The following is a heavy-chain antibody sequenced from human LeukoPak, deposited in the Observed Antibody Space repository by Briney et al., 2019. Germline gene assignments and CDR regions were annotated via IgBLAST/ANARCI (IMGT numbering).Heavy chain of an antibody. CDR3: ARGRVVVASAY. CDR2: IYYRGST. D-gene: IGHD3-22*01. CDR1: GGSISSSSSY. V-gene: IGHV4-39*01. Sequence: SETLSVTCTVSGGSISSSSSYWGWVRHPPGEGLECIGSIYYRGSTYYNPSLKRRLTISVDTSKIQYSLKLSSVTAADTAVYYCARGRVVVASAYWGQGTLVTVSS. J-gene: IGHJ4*02.